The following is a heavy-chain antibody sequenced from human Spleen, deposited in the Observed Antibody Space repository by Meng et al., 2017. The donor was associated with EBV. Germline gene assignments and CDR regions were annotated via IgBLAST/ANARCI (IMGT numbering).Heavy chain of an antibody. V-gene: IGHV4-4*02. CDR1: SGFIPSGDW. D-gene: IGHD2-15*01. CDR2: IHHSGGT. J-gene: IGHJ4*02. CDR3: ARAGYHRPASEY. Sequence: QVKLRESGQGLVRPSGPLSLTCAVSSGFIPSGDWWSWVRQSPGKGLEWIGEIHHSGGTSYNPSLKSRVTISLDMSKDQFSLRLSSVTAADTAVYYCARAGYHRPASEYWGQGTLVTVSS.